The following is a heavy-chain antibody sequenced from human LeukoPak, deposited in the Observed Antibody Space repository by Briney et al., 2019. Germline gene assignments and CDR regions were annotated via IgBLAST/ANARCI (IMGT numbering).Heavy chain of an antibody. V-gene: IGHV3-66*02. CDR1: GFTVSSNY. CDR3: ARDATGRYDFWSGYYYYYYYMDV. Sequence: GGSLRLSCAASGFTVSSNYMRWVRQAAGKGLEWVLIIHSGASTYYAASVKGRFTISRDNSKNTLYLQMNSLRAEDTAVYYCARDATGRYDFWSGYYYYYYYMDVWGKGTTVTVSS. D-gene: IGHD3-3*01. J-gene: IGHJ6*03. CDR2: IHSGAST.